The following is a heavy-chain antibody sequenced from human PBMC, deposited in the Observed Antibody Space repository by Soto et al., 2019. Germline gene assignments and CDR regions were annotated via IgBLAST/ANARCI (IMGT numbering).Heavy chain of an antibody. Sequence: PGGSLRLSCAASGFTFSSYAMSWVRQAPGKGLEWVSAISGSGGSTYYADSVKGRFTISRDNSKNTLYLQMNSLRAEDTAVYYCAKDPGSSPHTGSAPGGQGTLVTVSP. D-gene: IGHD6-6*01. J-gene: IGHJ5*02. CDR1: GFTFSSYA. CDR2: ISGSGGST. V-gene: IGHV3-23*01. CDR3: AKDPGSSPHTGSAP.